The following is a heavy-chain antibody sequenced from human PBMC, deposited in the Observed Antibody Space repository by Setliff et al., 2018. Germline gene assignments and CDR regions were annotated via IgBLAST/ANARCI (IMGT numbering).Heavy chain of an antibody. J-gene: IGHJ4*02. CDR2: MYSSQTT. CDR1: SGSISTSNYF. Sequence: PSERRSLACIVSSGSISTSNYFWGWVRQPPGRGLEWIGSMYSSQTTNDNPSLKSRVTMSVNTSKSPLSLKLSSLTTTDTAVYYCVGLFRDGWNYFDSWGQGTLVTVSS. V-gene: IGHV4-39*01. CDR3: VGLFRDGWNYFDS. D-gene: IGHD2-21*01.